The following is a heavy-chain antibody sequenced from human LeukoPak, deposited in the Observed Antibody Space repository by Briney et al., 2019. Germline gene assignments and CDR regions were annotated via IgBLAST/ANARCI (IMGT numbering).Heavy chain of an antibody. CDR3: ARGYVDTETSDYFDY. CDR2: ITYNSGSV. D-gene: IGHD5-18*01. J-gene: IGHJ4*02. V-gene: IGHV3-9*01. CDR1: GFSFDDYG. Sequence: GGSLRLSCAGSGFSFDDYGMHWVRQVQGKGLEWVAGITYNSGSVNYVDSVKGRFTISRDNAKNTLYLQMNSLRAEDTAVYYCARGYVDTETSDYFDYWGQGTLVTVSS.